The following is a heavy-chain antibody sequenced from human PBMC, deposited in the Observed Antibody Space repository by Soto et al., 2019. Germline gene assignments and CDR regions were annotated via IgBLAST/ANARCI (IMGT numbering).Heavy chain of an antibody. J-gene: IGHJ4*02. V-gene: IGHV3-33*01. Sequence: QVQLVESGGGVVQPGRSLRLSCAASGFTFSTYGMHWVRQAPGKGLEWVAVIWHDGSKKYYADSVKGRSTIYRDDYKSTLYLQLNSLRVEDTAVYYCARDLGVVAAWLDYWGQGTLVTVSS. CDR2: IWHDGSKK. CDR3: ARDLGVVAAWLDY. D-gene: IGHD2-15*01. CDR1: GFTFSTYG.